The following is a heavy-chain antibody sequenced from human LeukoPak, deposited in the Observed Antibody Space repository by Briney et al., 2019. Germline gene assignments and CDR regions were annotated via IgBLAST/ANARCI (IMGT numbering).Heavy chain of an antibody. CDR1: GFTFSTYA. CDR3: AREILAGYAFDI. D-gene: IGHD6-13*01. V-gene: IGHV3-30-3*01. J-gene: IGHJ3*02. CDR2: ISYDGTNK. Sequence: GGSLRLSCAASGFTFSTYAMHWVRQAPGKGLEWVAFISYDGTNKYCADSVKGRFTISRDNSKHTLYLQMNSLRAEDTALYYCAREILAGYAFDIWGQGTMVTVSS.